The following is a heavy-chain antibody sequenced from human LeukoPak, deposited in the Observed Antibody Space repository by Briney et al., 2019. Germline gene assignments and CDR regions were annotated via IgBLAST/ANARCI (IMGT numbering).Heavy chain of an antibody. J-gene: IGHJ3*02. CDR2: IYTSGST. CDR3: AREWGITMIVVEESTFDI. V-gene: IGHV4-61*02. D-gene: IGHD3-22*01. CDR1: GGSISSGSYY. Sequence: SSETLSLTCTVSGGSISSGSYYWSWIRQPAGKGLEWIGRIYTSGSTNYNPSLKSRVTISVDTSKNQFSLKLSSVTAADTAVYYCAREWGITMIVVEESTFDIWGQGTMVTVSS.